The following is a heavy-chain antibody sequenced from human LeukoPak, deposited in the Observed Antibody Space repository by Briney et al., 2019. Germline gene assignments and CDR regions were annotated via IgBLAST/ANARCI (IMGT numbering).Heavy chain of an antibody. V-gene: IGHV4-59*01. CDR1: GGSISSYY. D-gene: IGHD3-22*01. CDR2: IYYTGST. J-gene: IGHJ3*02. CDR3: ARDYTMTHAFDI. Sequence: WETLSLTCTVSGGSISSYYWGWIRQPPGKGLEWIGYIYYTGSTNYNPSLKSRVTISVDTSKNQVSLKLSSVTAADTAVYYCARDYTMTHAFDIWGQGTMVTVSS.